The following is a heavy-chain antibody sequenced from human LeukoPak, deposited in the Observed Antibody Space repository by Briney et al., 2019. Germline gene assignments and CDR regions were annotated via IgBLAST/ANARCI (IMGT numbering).Heavy chain of an antibody. CDR3: ARTQLLSDAFDI. CDR2: IGTAGDT. J-gene: IGHJ3*02. CDR1: GFTFSSYD. V-gene: IGHV3-13*04. Sequence: GGSLRLSCAASGFTFSSYDMLWVRQATGKGLEWVSAIGTAGDTYYPGSVKGRFTISRENAKNSLYLQMNSLRAGDTAVYYCARTQLLSDAFDIWGQGTMVTVSS. D-gene: IGHD2-2*01.